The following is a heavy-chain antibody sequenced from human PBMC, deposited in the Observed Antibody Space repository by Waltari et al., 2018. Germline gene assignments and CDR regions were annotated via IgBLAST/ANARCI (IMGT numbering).Heavy chain of an antibody. D-gene: IGHD4-17*01. CDR3: GRIAFGDDGGYFQH. V-gene: IGHV4-39*01. J-gene: IGHJ1*01. Sequence: QLQLQESGPGLVKPSETLSLTCTVSGGSISTNYNWGWIRQPPGKGLAWMGNMQYRGSTFYNPSLKSRFTISLDTSKNQCSRRLSSGGAADTAVYFCGRIAFGDDGGYFQHWGQGTLVTVSS. CDR1: GGSISTNYN. CDR2: MQYRGST.